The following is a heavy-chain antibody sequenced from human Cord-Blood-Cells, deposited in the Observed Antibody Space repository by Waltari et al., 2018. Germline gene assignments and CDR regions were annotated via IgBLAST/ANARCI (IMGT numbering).Heavy chain of an antibody. CDR2: IYYSGST. CDR3: ASSIQGGTDY. V-gene: IGHV4-39*01. D-gene: IGHD3-16*01. CDR1: GGSISRSSYY. Sequence: QLQLQVSGPGLVKPSETLSPTCTVAGGSISRSSYYLGWIRQPPGKVLEWIGSIYYSGSTYYNPSLKSRVTISVDTSKNQFSLKLSSVTAADTAVYYCASSIQGGTDYWGQGTQVTVSS. J-gene: IGHJ4*02.